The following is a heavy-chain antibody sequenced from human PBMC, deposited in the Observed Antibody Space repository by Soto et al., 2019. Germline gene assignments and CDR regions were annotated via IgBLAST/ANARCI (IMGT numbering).Heavy chain of an antibody. CDR2: ISVYNENT. CDR1: GYTFNSYG. V-gene: IGHV1-18*01. Sequence: QVQLVQSGAEVKKPGASVKVSCKASGYTFNSYGISWVRQAPGQGLEWVGWISVYNENTNYAQKVQGRVTMTTDTSTSTACMELSRLSSDATAVYYCARDGRNGGYFDYWGQGTVVTVSS. D-gene: IGHD2-8*01. J-gene: IGHJ4*02. CDR3: ARDGRNGGYFDY.